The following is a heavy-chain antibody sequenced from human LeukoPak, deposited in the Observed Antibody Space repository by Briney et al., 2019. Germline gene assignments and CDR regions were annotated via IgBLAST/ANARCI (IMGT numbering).Heavy chain of an antibody. CDR3: AKGTLWFGELNWFDP. J-gene: IGHJ5*02. Sequence: PGGSLRLSCAASGFTFSSYAMNWVRQAPGKGLEWVSGISGSGGSTYYADSVKGRFTISRDNSKNTLYLQMNSLRAEDTAVYYCAKGTLWFGELNWFDPWGQGTLVTVSS. CDR1: GFTFSSYA. D-gene: IGHD3-10*01. V-gene: IGHV3-23*01. CDR2: ISGSGGST.